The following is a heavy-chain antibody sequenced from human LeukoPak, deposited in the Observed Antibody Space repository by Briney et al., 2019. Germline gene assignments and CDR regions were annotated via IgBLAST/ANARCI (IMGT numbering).Heavy chain of an antibody. CDR3: ARVRDIVVVPAAIGAFDI. J-gene: IGHJ3*02. CDR1: GGSISSYC. CDR2: IYYSGST. V-gene: IGHV4-59*01. Sequence: SETLSLTCTVSGGSISSYCWSWIRQPPGKGLEWIGYIYYSGSTNYNPSLKSRVTISVDTSKNQFSLKLSSVTAADTAVYYCARVRDIVVVPAAIGAFDIWGQGTMVTVSS. D-gene: IGHD2-2*02.